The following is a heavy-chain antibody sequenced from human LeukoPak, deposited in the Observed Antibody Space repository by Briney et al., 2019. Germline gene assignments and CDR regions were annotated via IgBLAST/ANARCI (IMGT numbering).Heavy chain of an antibody. V-gene: IGHV4-34*01. J-gene: IGHJ6*03. D-gene: IGHD2-2*01. Sequence: PSETLSLTCAVYGGSFSGYYWSWIRQPPGKGLEWIGEINHSGSTNYNPSLKSRVTISVDTSKNQFSLKLSSVTAADTAVYYCARGRLVYQLLKSYYYCYMDVWGEGTTVTVSS. CDR1: GGSFSGYY. CDR3: ARGRLVYQLLKSYYYCYMDV. CDR2: INHSGST.